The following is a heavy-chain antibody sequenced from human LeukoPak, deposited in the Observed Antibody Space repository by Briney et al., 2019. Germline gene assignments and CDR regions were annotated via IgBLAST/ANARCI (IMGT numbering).Heavy chain of an antibody. CDR1: GGSISSGDYY. J-gene: IGHJ4*02. D-gene: IGHD2-2*01. Sequence: SQTLSLTCTVSGGSISSGDYYWSWNRQPPGKGLEWIGYIYYSGSTYYNPSLKSRVTISVDTSKNQFSLKLSSVTAADTAVYYCARAHTPVPFDYWGQGTLVTVSS. V-gene: IGHV4-30-4*01. CDR3: ARAHTPVPFDY. CDR2: IYYSGST.